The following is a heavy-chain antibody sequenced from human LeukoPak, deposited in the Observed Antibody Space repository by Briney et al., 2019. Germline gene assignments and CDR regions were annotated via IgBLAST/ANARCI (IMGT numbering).Heavy chain of an antibody. CDR2: IYTSGST. D-gene: IGHD2-15*01. CDR1: GGSISSGRYY. V-gene: IGHV4-61*02. Sequence: PSQTLSLTCTVSGGSISSGRYYWSWIRQPAGKGLEWIGRIYTSGSTNYNPSLKSRVTISVDTSKNQFSLKLSSATAADTAVYYCARGTPSYYYYYMDVWGKGTTVTVSS. CDR3: ARGTPSYYYYYMDV. J-gene: IGHJ6*03.